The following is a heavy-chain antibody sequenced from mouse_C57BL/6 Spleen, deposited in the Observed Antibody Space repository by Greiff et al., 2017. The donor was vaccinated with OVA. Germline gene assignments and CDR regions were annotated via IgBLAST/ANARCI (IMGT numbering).Heavy chain of an antibody. V-gene: IGHV1-18*01. CDR1: GYTFTDYN. D-gene: IGHD1-1*02. CDR3: ARGVVLRYFDV. Sequence: VQLKESGPELVKPGASVKIPCKASGYTFTDYNMDWVKQSHGKSLEWIGDINPNNGGTIYNQKFKGKATLTVDKSSSTAYMELRSLTSEDTAVYYCARGVVLRYFDVWGTGTTVTVSS. J-gene: IGHJ1*03. CDR2: INPNNGGT.